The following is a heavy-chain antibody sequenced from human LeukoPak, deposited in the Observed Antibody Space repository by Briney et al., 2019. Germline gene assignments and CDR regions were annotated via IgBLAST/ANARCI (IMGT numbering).Heavy chain of an antibody. CDR3: ARRGEHDWYFDP. CDR2: SYYSGST. D-gene: IGHD4-17*01. J-gene: IGHJ2*01. CDR1: GGSMRSSSYY. V-gene: IGHV4-39*01. Sequence: SETLSLTCTVSGGSMRSSSYYWGWIRQPPGKGLEWIGSSYYSGSTYYNPSLKSRVAISVDTSKNQLSLKLSSVTAADTAVYYCARRGEHDWYFDPWGRGTLVTVSS.